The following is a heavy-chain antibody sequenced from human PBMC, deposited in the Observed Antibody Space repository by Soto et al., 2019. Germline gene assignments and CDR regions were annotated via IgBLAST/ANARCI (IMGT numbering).Heavy chain of an antibody. D-gene: IGHD2-2*01. CDR3: ARSQGSSTSLEIYYYYYYGMDV. CDR2: IIPISGTA. J-gene: IGHJ6*02. V-gene: IGHV1-69*01. CDR1: GGTFSSYA. Sequence: QVQLVQSGAEVKKPGSSVKVSCKASGGTFSSYAISWVRQAPGRGLEWMGGIIPISGTANYAQKFQGRVTITADESTSTAYMELGSLRSEDTAVYYCARSQGSSTSLEIYYYYYYGMDVWGQGTTVTVSS.